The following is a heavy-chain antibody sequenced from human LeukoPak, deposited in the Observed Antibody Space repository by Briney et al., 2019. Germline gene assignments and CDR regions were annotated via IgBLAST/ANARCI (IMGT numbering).Heavy chain of an antibody. D-gene: IGHD3-10*01. CDR3: ARDARDVLLWFGEFFP. CDR2: ISGYNGNT. CDR1: GHTFTSYG. J-gene: IGHJ5*02. V-gene: IGHV1-18*01. Sequence: ASVKVSCKASGHTFTSYGINWVRQAPGQGLEWMGWISGYNGNTNYAQKFQGRVAMTTDTSTNTAYMELRSLTSDDTAIYYCARDARDVLLWFGEFFPWGQGTLVTVSS.